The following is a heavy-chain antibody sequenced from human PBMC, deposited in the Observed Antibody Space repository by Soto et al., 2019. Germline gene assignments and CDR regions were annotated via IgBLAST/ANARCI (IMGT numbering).Heavy chain of an antibody. CDR3: VRGDYCSGGNCYSEPMF. D-gene: IGHD2-15*01. J-gene: IGHJ1*01. CDR2: ISAYNGNT. Sequence: ASVKVSCKASGYTFTSYGISWVRQAPGQGLEWMGWISAYNGNTNYAQKLQGRVTMTTDTSTSTASMELSSLRSDDTAMYYCVRGDYCSGGNCYSEPMFWGQGTLVTVSS. V-gene: IGHV1-18*01. CDR1: GYTFTSYG.